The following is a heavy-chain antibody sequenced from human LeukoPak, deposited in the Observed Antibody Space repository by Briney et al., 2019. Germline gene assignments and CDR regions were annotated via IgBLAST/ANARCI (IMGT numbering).Heavy chain of an antibody. J-gene: IGHJ4*02. D-gene: IGHD3-22*01. CDR3: ARDRSYYYDSSGYPPSDY. CDR1: GYTFTSCG. Sequence: ASVKVSCKASGYTFTSCGISWVRQAPGQGLEWMGWISAYNGNTNYAQKLQGRVTMTTDTSTSTAYMELRSLRSDDTAVYYCARDRSYYYDSSGYPPSDYWGQGTLVTVSS. V-gene: IGHV1-18*01. CDR2: ISAYNGNT.